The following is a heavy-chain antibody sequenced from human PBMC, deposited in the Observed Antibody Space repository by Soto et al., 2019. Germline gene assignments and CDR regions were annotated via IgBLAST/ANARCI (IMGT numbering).Heavy chain of an antibody. J-gene: IGHJ6*02. CDR2: ISYDGSNK. D-gene: IGHD3-3*01. CDR3: ARDRDKYYDFWSGYYYYYYYGMDV. CDR1: GFTFSSYS. Sequence: SLRLSCAASGFTFSSYSMHWFRHAPGKWLEWVAVISYDGSNKYYADSVKGRFTISRDNSKNTLYLQMNSLRAEDTAVYYCARDRDKYYDFWSGYYYYYYYGMDVWGQGTTVTVSS. V-gene: IGHV3-30-3*01.